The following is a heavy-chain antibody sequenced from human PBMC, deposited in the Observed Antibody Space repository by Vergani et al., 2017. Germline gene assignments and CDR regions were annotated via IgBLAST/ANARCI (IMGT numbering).Heavy chain of an antibody. CDR3: ARISAQMSAGAAGDAFDI. Sequence: ESGGGVVQPGRSLRLSCAASGFTFSSYGMQWVRQAPGKALEWLAHIFSNDEKSYSTSLKSRLTISKDTSKSQVVLTMTNMDPVDTATYYCARISAQMSAGAAGDAFDIWGQGTMVTVSS. V-gene: IGHV2-26*01. CDR1: GFTFSSYG. J-gene: IGHJ3*02. CDR2: IFSNDEK. D-gene: IGHD3-10*01.